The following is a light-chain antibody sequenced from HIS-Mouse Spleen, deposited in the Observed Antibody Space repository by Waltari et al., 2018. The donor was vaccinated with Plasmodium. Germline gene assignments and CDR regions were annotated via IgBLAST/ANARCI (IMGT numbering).Light chain of an antibody. V-gene: IGKV3-20*01. CDR1: QSVSSSY. CDR2: GAS. Sequence: CRASQSVSSSYLAWYQQKPGQAPRLLIYGASSRTTGIPDRFSGSGSGTDFTLTISRLEPEDFAVYYCQQYGSSPYTFGQGTKLEIK. CDR3: QQYGSSPYT. J-gene: IGKJ2*01.